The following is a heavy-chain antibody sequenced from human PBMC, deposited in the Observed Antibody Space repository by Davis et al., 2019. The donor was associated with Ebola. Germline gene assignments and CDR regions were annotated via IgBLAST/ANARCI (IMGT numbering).Heavy chain of an antibody. Sequence: GESLKISCAASGFTITNYAVSWVRQAPGKGLEWVSALRGSAGSTYYADSVRGRFTISGDNSKNTLYLQMDSLRAEDTAVYYCAKYLLGTTAYGMDVWGQGTTVTVSS. D-gene: IGHD4-17*01. CDR1: GFTITNYA. CDR2: LRGSAGST. J-gene: IGHJ6*02. V-gene: IGHV3-23*01. CDR3: AKYLLGTTAYGMDV.